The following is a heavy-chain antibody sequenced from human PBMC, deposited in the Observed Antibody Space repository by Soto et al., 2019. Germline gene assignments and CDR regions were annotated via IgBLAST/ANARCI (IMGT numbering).Heavy chain of an antibody. CDR2: INPKSGGT. J-gene: IGHJ6*02. V-gene: IGHV1-2*02. CDR3: ARAGVAAPRSGEYAMDV. Sequence: ASVKVSCKASGYTFTDYYVHWVRQAPGQGLEWMGWINPKSGGTKFAQKFRGRVTMIRDTSINTVYMEMSSLIFDDTAVYYCARAGVAAPRSGEYAMDVWGQGTTVTVSS. CDR1: GYTFTDYY. D-gene: IGHD1-26*01.